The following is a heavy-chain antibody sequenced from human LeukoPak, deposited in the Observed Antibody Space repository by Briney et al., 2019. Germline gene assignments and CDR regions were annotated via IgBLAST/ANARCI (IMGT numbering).Heavy chain of an antibody. J-gene: IGHJ3*02. CDR1: GGSISSSSYY. CDR3: ARHHFTGITDAFDI. V-gene: IGHV4-39*01. Sequence: PSETLSLTRTVSGGSISSSSYYWGWIRQPPGKGLEWIGSLYYSGSTYYNPSLKSRVTISVDTSKNQFSLKLTSVTATDTAVFYCARHHFTGITDAFDIWGQGTMVTVSS. D-gene: IGHD3-10*01. CDR2: LYYSGST.